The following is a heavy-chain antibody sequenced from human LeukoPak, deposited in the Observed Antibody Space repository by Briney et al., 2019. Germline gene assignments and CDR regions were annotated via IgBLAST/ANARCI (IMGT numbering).Heavy chain of an antibody. CDR2: INHSGST. CDR1: GGSFSGYY. J-gene: IGHJ5*02. Sequence: SSETLSLTCAVYGGSFSGYYWSWIRQPPGKGLEWIGEINHSGSTNYNPSLKSRVTISVDTSKNQFSLKLSSVTAADTAMYYCARADNWFDPWGQGTLVTVSS. V-gene: IGHV4-34*01. CDR3: ARADNWFDP.